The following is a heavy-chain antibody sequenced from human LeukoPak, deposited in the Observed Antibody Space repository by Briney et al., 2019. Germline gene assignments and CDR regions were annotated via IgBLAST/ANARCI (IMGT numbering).Heavy chain of an antibody. CDR1: GYIFTSYG. D-gene: IGHD2-15*01. Sequence: GASVKVSCKASGYIFTSYGISWVRQAPGQRLEWMGWISVYNGHTKYAQKSQDRVTMTTDTSTNTAYMELRGLTSDDTAVYYCARFCSGGGCYHNWFDPWGQGTLVTVSS. CDR3: ARFCSGGGCYHNWFDP. CDR2: ISVYNGHT. J-gene: IGHJ5*02. V-gene: IGHV1-18*01.